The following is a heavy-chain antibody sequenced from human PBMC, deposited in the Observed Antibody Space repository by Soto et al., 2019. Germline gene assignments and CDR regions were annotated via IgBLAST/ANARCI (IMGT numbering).Heavy chain of an antibody. CDR3: ARDLRWLQFTPFDY. Sequence: PGGSLRLSCAASGFTFSSYSMNWVRQAPGKGLEWVSSISSSSSYIYYADSVKGRFTISRDNAKNSLYLQMNSLRAEDTAVYYCARDLRWLQFTPFDYWGQGTLVTVSS. CDR1: GFTFSSYS. CDR2: ISSSSSYI. V-gene: IGHV3-21*01. J-gene: IGHJ4*02. D-gene: IGHD5-12*01.